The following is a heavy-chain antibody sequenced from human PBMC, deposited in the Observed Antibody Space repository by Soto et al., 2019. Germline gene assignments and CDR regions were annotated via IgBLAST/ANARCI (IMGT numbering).Heavy chain of an antibody. Sequence: SETLSLTCTVSGGSISSSSYYWGWIRQPPGKGLEWIGSIYYSGSTYYNTSLKSRVTISVDTSKNQFSLKLSSVTAADTAVYYCARLGYCSGGSCSGYYYYYMDVWGKGTTVTISS. J-gene: IGHJ6*03. CDR3: ARLGYCSGGSCSGYYYYYMDV. V-gene: IGHV4-39*01. CDR2: IYYSGST. D-gene: IGHD2-15*01. CDR1: GGSISSSSYY.